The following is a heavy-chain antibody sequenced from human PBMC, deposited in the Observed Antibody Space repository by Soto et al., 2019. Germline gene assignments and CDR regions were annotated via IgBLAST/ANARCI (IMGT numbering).Heavy chain of an antibody. CDR1: GFTFSSYS. D-gene: IGHD3-22*01. V-gene: IGHV3-48*02. Sequence: GGSLRLSCAASGFTFSSYSMNWVRQAPGKGLEWVSYISSSSSTIYYADSVKGRFTISRDNSKNSLDLQMNSLRDEDTAVYFCVKGSSGGRPYYFDFWGQGALVTVS. CDR3: VKGSSGGRPYYFDF. J-gene: IGHJ4*02. CDR2: ISSSSSTI.